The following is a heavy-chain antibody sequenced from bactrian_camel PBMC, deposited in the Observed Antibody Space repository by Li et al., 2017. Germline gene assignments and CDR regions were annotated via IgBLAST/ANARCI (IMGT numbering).Heavy chain of an antibody. Sequence: HVQLVESGGGSVQAGGSLRLSCTVSGLTFDDHDMAWYRQAPGYECLLVSRITSTGLATDYAPSVKGRFTISRDMSKNMVYLQMNSLKPEDTGVYICATLYGGSCPGPQAVGHWGQGTQVTVS. V-gene: IGHV3S63*01. CDR3: ATLYGGSCPGPQAVGH. CDR1: GLTFDDHD. J-gene: IGHJ4*01. CDR2: ITSTGLAT. D-gene: IGHD6*01.